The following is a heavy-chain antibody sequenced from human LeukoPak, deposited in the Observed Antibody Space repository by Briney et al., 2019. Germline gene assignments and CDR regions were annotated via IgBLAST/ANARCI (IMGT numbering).Heavy chain of an antibody. D-gene: IGHD1-26*01. V-gene: IGHV3-64*02. Sequence: GVSLRLSCAASGFSFSSYEMNWVRQSPGKGLEYVSAISGNGAGTYYADSVKGRFTISRDNSKNTLYLQMGSLRTEDMAVYYCARRWSGSVSYDYWAREPWSPSPQ. J-gene: IGHJ4*02. CDR2: ISGNGAGT. CDR3: ARRWSGSVSYDY. CDR1: GFSFSSYE.